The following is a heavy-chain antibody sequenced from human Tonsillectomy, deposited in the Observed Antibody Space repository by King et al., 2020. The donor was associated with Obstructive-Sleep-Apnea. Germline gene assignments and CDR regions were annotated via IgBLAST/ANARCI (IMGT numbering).Heavy chain of an antibody. CDR1: GGSISSGGYY. J-gene: IGHJ6*02. CDR2: IYYSGST. CDR3: ARDYHYDILTGYAYYYGMDV. Sequence: QLQESGPGLVKPSQTLSLTCTVSGGSISSGGYYWSWIRQHPGQGLEWIGYIYYSGSTYYNPSLKSRVTISVDTSKNQFSLKLSSVTAADTAVYYCARDYHYDILTGYAYYYGMDVWGQGTTVTVSS. V-gene: IGHV4-31*03. D-gene: IGHD3-9*01.